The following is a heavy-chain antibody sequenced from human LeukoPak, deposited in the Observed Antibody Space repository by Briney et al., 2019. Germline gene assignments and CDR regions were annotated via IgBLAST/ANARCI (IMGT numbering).Heavy chain of an antibody. CDR2: IWYDGSNK. CDR3: AREGGYCSGGSCPSVRWFDP. J-gene: IGHJ5*02. Sequence: GRSLRLSCAASGFTFSSYGMHWVRQAPGKGLEWVAVIWYDGSNKYYADSVKGRFTISRDNCKNTLYLQMNSLRAEDTAVYYCAREGGYCSGGSCPSVRWFDPWGQGTLVTVSS. CDR1: GFTFSSYG. D-gene: IGHD2-15*01. V-gene: IGHV3-33*01.